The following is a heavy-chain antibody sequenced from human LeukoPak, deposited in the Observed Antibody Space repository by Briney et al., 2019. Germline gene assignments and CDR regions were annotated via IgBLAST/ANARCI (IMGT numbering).Heavy chain of an antibody. CDR1: GFTFSSYA. CDR2: ISGSGGST. V-gene: IGHV3-23*01. J-gene: IGHJ4*02. D-gene: IGHD3-10*01. Sequence: PGGSPRLSCAAAGFTFSSYAMSWVRQAPGKGLEWDSAISGSGGSTYYADSVKGRFTISRDNSNNTLYLQMNSLTAEDTAVYYCATHLITMVRGVITLYYFDYWGQGTLVTVSS. CDR3: ATHLITMVRGVITLYYFDY.